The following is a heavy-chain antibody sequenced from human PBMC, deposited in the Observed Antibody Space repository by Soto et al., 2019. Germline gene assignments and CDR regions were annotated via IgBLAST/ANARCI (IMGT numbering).Heavy chain of an antibody. CDR1: GYTFTHYA. CDR2: INAGSGNT. CDR3: ARGLAAEGA. Sequence: QVQLVQSGAEVKKPGASVKVSCTASGYTFTHYAIHWVRHAPGQRLEWMGFINAGSGNTKFSQTFQGRLTLTKDTSARTAYMDLSSLRSEDTAIYYCARGLAAEGAWGQGTLVTVSS. D-gene: IGHD6-13*01. V-gene: IGHV1-3*01. J-gene: IGHJ5*02.